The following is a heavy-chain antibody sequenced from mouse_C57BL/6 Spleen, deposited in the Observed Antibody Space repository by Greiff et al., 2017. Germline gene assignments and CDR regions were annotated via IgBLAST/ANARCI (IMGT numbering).Heavy chain of an antibody. Sequence: EVKLMESGPGLVKPSQSLSLTCSVTGYSITSGYYWNWIRQFPGNKLEWMGYISYDGSNNYNPSLKNRISITRDTSKNQFFLKLNSVTTEDTATYYVASPHGYYVVTYWYFDVWGTGTTVTVSS. V-gene: IGHV3-6*01. CDR2: ISYDGSN. D-gene: IGHD2-3*01. CDR3: ASPHGYYVVTYWYFDV. J-gene: IGHJ1*03. CDR1: GYSITSGYY.